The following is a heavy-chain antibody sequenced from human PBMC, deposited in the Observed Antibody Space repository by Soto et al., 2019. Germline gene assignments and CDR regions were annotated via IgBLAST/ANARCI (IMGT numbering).Heavy chain of an antibody. CDR2: ISSRADAM. J-gene: IGHJ6*02. Sequence: EVQLLESGGGLVQPGGSLRLSCAASGFTFSNYAMSWVRQAPGKGLEWVSEISSRADAMYYAGSVKGRFTISRDNSKSTLFLQMNSLRGDDTAIYYCATLDIEDVWSQGTTVTVSS. V-gene: IGHV3-23*01. CDR3: ATLDIEDV. CDR1: GFTFSNYA. D-gene: IGHD5-12*01.